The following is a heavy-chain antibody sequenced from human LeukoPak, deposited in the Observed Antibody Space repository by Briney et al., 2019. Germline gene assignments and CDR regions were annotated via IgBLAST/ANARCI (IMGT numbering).Heavy chain of an antibody. Sequence: GGSLRLSCAASGFTVSSNYMTWVRQAPGKGLEWVSVIYKNAITYYADSVKGRFTISRDNSKNTLYLQMNSLRAEDTAVYYCAKRRGLELLYYYYMDVWGKGTTVTVSS. J-gene: IGHJ6*03. CDR3: AKRRGLELLYYYYMDV. CDR2: IYKNAIT. V-gene: IGHV3-53*01. D-gene: IGHD1-7*01. CDR1: GFTVSSNY.